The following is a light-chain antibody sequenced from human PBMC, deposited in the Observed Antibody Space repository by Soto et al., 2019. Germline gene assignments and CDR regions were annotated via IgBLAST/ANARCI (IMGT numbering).Light chain of an antibody. CDR2: EVS. V-gene: IGLV2-14*01. CDR3: ISYTRSSNYV. Sequence: QSALAQPASVSGSPGQSITISCTGTSSDVGGYNYVSWYQQHPGKAPKLMIYEVSNRPSGVSNRFSGSQSGNTASLTISGLQAEDEADYYCISYTRSSNYVLGNATKLTV. J-gene: IGLJ1*01. CDR1: SSDVGGYNY.